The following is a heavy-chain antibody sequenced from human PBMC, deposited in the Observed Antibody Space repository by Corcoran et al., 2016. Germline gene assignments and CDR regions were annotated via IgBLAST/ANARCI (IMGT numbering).Heavy chain of an antibody. J-gene: IGHJ4*02. D-gene: IGHD3-22*01. V-gene: IGHV4-34*01. CDR1: GGSFSGYY. CDR2: INHSGST. CDR3: ARGSNYYDSSGYYYDY. Sequence: QVQLQQWGAGLLKPSETLSLTCAVYGGSFSGYYWSWIRQPPGKGLEWIGEINHSGSTNYNPSLKSRVTISVDTSKNQFSLKLSSVTAADTAVYYCARGSNYYDSSGYYYDYWGQGTLVTVSS.